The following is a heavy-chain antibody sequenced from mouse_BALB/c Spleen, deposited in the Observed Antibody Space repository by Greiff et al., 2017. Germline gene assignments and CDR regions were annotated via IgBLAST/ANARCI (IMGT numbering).Heavy chain of an antibody. CDR3: ARYYDYDYFDY. CDR2: IDPANGNT. V-gene: IGHV14-3*02. CDR1: GFNIKDTY. J-gene: IGHJ2*01. Sequence: EVMLVESGAELVKPGASVKLSCTASGFNIKDTYMHWVKQRPEQGLEWIGRIDPANGNTKYDPKFQGKATITADTSSNTAYLQLSSLTSEDTAVYYCARYYDYDYFDYWGQGTTLTVSS. D-gene: IGHD2-4*01.